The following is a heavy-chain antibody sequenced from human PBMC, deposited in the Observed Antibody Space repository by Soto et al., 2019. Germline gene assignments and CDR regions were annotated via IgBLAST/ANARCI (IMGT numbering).Heavy chain of an antibody. Sequence: PGGSLRLSCAASGFTFIGYGMHWVRQAPGKGLEWVSGISYDASNKFYGDSVKGRFTISRDNSKNTLYLQMNSLRGEDTAVYYCAKDQRGQYGQLDYWGQGTLVTVSS. D-gene: IGHD6-25*01. CDR3: AKDQRGQYGQLDY. V-gene: IGHV3-30*18. CDR2: ISYDASNK. J-gene: IGHJ4*02. CDR1: GFTFIGYG.